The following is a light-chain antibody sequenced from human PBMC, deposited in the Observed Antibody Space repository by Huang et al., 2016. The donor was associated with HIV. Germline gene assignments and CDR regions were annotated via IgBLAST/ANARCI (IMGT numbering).Light chain of an antibody. CDR3: QQYFSTPRT. CDR2: WAS. CDR1: QSILHTYKNKNF. V-gene: IGKV4-1*01. Sequence: DIVMTQSPDSLTVSLSERATINCKSSQSILHTYKNKNFLSWFQQKPGQPPKLLMHWASTRESGVPDRFSGSGSGTDFTLTINGLQAEDVAVYYCQQYFSTPRTFGQGTRVEIK. J-gene: IGKJ1*01.